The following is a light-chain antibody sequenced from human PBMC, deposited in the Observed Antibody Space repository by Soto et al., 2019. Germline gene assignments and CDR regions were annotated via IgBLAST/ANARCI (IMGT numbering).Light chain of an antibody. J-gene: IGKJ1*01. CDR1: QSISSW. CDR2: DAS. V-gene: IGKV1-5*01. Sequence: DIQMTQSPSTLCASXXYXXXXTCRASQSISSWLAWYQHKPGKAPKLLIYDASNLDSGIPSRFSGSGSGTEFSLTISNLQPDDCATYYCQQYENYWTFGQGTKVDIK. CDR3: QQYENYWT.